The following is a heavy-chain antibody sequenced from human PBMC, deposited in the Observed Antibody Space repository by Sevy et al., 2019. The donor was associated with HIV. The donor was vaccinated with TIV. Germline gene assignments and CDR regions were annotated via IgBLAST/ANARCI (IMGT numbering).Heavy chain of an antibody. D-gene: IGHD3-10*01. Sequence: GGSLRLSCAASGFTFTTYAMHWVRQAPGKGLEWVAIISYDGSDKDYAGSVKGRFTISRDNSKNTLYLQMNSLRAEDTAVYYCAGARLPTRVRRVVTHLIDYWGQGTLVTVSS. CDR3: AGARLPTRVRRVVTHLIDY. CDR1: GFTFTTYA. CDR2: ISYDGSDK. J-gene: IGHJ4*02. V-gene: IGHV3-30*04.